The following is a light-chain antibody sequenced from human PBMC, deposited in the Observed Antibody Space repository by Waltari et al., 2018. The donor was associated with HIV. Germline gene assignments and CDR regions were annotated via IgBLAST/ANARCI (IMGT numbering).Light chain of an antibody. CDR1: RAHINYV. Sequence: QVVLTQPPSASASLGASVKLTCTLSRAHINYVIAWPQQQPKKGPRFLMKLNSDGRHSKGDGIPDRFSGSSSGAERYLTISSLQSEDEGDYFCQTWGTGIQVFGGGTRLTVL. CDR2: LNSDGRH. CDR3: QTWGTGIQV. V-gene: IGLV4-69*01. J-gene: IGLJ2*01.